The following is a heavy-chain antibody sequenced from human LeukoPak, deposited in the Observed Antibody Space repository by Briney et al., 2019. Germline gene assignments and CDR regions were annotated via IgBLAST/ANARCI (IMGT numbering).Heavy chain of an antibody. CDR2: ISWKSGTI. D-gene: IGHD3-3*01. Sequence: GRSLRLSCAASGFIFDDYAMYWVRQAPGKGLEWVSGISWKSGTIGYADSVKGRFTISRDNAKNSLYPQMNSLRAEDTAFYYCARGVFWSGYPYFDNWGLGTLVTVSS. V-gene: IGHV3-9*01. CDR3: ARGVFWSGYPYFDN. J-gene: IGHJ4*02. CDR1: GFIFDDYA.